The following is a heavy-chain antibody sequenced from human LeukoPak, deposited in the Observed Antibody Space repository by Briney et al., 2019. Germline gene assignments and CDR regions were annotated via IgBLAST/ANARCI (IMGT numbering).Heavy chain of an antibody. J-gene: IGHJ6*02. V-gene: IGHV4-30-2*01. Sequence: SETPSLTCAVSGGSISSGGYSWSWIRQPPGKGLEWIGYIYHSGSTYYNPSLKSRVTISVDRSKNQFSLKLSSVTAADTAVYYCASGNEYYYYGMDVWGQGTTVTVSS. D-gene: IGHD4-23*01. CDR3: ASGNEYYYYGMDV. CDR2: IYHSGST. CDR1: GGSISSGGYS.